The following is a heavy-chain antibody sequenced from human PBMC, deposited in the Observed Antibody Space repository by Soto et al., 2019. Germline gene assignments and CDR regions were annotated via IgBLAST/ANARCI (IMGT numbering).Heavy chain of an antibody. Sequence: SVKVSCKASGYTFTSYAMHWVRQAPGQGLEWMGGIIPIFDTANYAQKFQGRVTITADESTSTAYMELSSLRSEDTAMYYCARHDCISTSCYYYYYYSMDVWGQGTTVTVSS. CDR2: IIPIFDTA. CDR1: GYTFTSYA. J-gene: IGHJ6*02. D-gene: IGHD2-2*01. V-gene: IGHV1-69*13. CDR3: ARHDCISTSCYYYYYYSMDV.